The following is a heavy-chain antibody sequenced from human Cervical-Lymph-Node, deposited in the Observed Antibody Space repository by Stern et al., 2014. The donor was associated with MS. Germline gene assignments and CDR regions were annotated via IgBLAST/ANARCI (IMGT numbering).Heavy chain of an antibody. J-gene: IGHJ6*02. CDR1: GDSISGSGFY. D-gene: IGHD3-10*01. V-gene: IGHV4-39*01. CDR2: LYHHGHT. Sequence: QLQLQESGPGLVKPSETLSLSCTVSGDSISGSGFYWGWIRQPPGKGLEWIVVLYHHGHTSHNPSRGGRVPRSGHASKTQSSLGRRSVTAADSAVYYCARLMGRGGPPPLYYYYGLDVWGQGTAVTVSS. CDR3: ARLMGRGGPPPLYYYYGLDV.